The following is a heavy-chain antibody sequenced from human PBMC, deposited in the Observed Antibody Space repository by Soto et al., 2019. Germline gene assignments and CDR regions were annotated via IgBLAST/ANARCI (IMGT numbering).Heavy chain of an antibody. Sequence: ASVKVSCKASGYTLTSYYMHWVRQAPGQGLEWMGIINPSGGSTSYAQKFQGRVTMTRDTSTSTVYMELSSLRSEDTAVYYCARKYYYDSSGYYNEAFDIWGEVTMVTVSS. CDR3: ARKYYYDSSGYYNEAFDI. CDR2: INPSGGST. V-gene: IGHV1-46*01. J-gene: IGHJ3*02. CDR1: GYTLTSYY. D-gene: IGHD3-22*01.